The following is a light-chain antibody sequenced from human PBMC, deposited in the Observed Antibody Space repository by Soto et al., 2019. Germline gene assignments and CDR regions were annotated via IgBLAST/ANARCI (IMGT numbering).Light chain of an antibody. CDR1: QNISNY. J-gene: IGKJ1*01. V-gene: IGKV3-11*01. CDR2: DVS. Sequence: IVLTQSPATRSLSPLRRGRRGVRASQNISNYLIWYQQKPGQSPRLLIYDVSNRATGIPARFSGSGSGTDFTLTISSLEPEDFAVYYCQQRSNWPRTFGQGTKVDIK. CDR3: QQRSNWPRT.